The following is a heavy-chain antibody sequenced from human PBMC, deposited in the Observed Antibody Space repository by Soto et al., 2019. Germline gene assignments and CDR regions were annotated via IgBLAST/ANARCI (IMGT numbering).Heavy chain of an antibody. CDR2: IFYSGTT. CDR3: ATYDFYGSGRFSS. V-gene: IGHV4-31*03. D-gene: IGHD3-10*01. Sequence: QVQLQESGPGLVQPSQTLSLTCTVSGGSINSGGYYWSWIRQHPGKGLEWIGYIFYSGTTFYNPSLKSRITMAVDTTKNPFSLRLGSVVAADTAVYYCATYDFYGSGRFSSWGQGTRVTVSS. CDR1: GGSINSGGYY. J-gene: IGHJ5*02.